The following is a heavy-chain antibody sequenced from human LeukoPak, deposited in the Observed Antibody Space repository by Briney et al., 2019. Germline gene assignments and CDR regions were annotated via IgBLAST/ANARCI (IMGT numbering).Heavy chain of an antibody. Sequence: PSETLSLTCTVSGGSISNYYWSWIRQPAGKGLEWIGRTYTSGSTNYNPSLKSRVAISVDKSKHQFSLKLSSVTAADTAVYYCASSGLMRESFDYWGQGTLVTVSS. V-gene: IGHV4-4*07. CDR2: TYTSGST. J-gene: IGHJ4*02. CDR1: GGSISNYY. D-gene: IGHD3-10*01. CDR3: ASSGLMRESFDY.